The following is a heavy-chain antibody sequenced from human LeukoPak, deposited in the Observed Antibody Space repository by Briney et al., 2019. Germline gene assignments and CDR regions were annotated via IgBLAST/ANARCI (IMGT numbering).Heavy chain of an antibody. D-gene: IGHD2/OR15-2a*01. CDR3: ARHSPGSLSGNYVLDY. CDR2: IYYSGST. Sequence: PSETLSLTCTVSGGSISSYYWSWIRQSPGKGLEWIGYIYYSGSTNYNPSLKSRVTISVDTSKNQFSLKLSSVPAADTAVYYCARHSPGSLSGNYVLDYWGQGTLVTVSS. V-gene: IGHV4-59*08. J-gene: IGHJ4*02. CDR1: GGSISSYY.